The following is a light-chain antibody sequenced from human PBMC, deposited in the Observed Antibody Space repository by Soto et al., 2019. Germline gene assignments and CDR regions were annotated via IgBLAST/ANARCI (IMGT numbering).Light chain of an antibody. J-gene: IGKJ3*01. CDR2: GAS. Sequence: EIVLTQSPGTLSLSPGERATLSCRASQSVSSSYLAWYQQKPGQAPRLLIYGASSRATGIPDRFSGSGSGTDFPLTITILEPEDFAVYYCQQYGSSSFTFGPGTKVDI. CDR3: QQYGSSSFT. CDR1: QSVSSSY. V-gene: IGKV3-20*01.